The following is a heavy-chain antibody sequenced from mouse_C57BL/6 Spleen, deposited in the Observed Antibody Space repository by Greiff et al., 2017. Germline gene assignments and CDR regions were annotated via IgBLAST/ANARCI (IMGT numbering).Heavy chain of an antibody. V-gene: IGHV5-17*01. CDR1: GFTFSDYG. CDR2: ISSGSSTI. D-gene: IGHD1-1*01. CDR3: AITYYGSSSYFDY. Sequence: EVQRVESGGGLVKPGGCLTLSCAASGFTFSDYGMHWVRQAPEKGLEWVAYISSGSSTIYYADTVTGRFTISRDNAKKTLFLQMTSLRSEDTAMYYCAITYYGSSSYFDYWGQGTTLTVSS. J-gene: IGHJ2*01.